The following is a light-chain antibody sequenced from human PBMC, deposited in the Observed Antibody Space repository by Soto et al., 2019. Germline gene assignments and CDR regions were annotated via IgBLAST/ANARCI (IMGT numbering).Light chain of an antibody. V-gene: IGKV3-11*01. J-gene: IGKJ1*01. Sequence: EIVLTQSPATLSLSPGERATLSCRASQSVNSYLAWYQQKPGQAPRLLIYDASNRATGIPARFSGSGSGTDFTLTISSLVPEDFAVYYCQQRSNWPKTFGQGTKVEIK. CDR1: QSVNSY. CDR2: DAS. CDR3: QQRSNWPKT.